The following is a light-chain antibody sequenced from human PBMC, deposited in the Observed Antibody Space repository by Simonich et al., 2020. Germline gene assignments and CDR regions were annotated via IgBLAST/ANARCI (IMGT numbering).Light chain of an antibody. CDR1: SSDVGGYNY. V-gene: IGLV2-8*01. Sequence: QSALTQPPSASGSPGQSVTISCTGTSSDVGGYNYVSWYQQHPGKAPKLMIYEVSKRPSGVPDRFSGSKSGNTASLTVSGLQAEDEADYYCSSYAGSYTEVFGGGTKLTVL. CDR2: EVS. J-gene: IGLJ3*02. CDR3: SSYAGSYTEV.